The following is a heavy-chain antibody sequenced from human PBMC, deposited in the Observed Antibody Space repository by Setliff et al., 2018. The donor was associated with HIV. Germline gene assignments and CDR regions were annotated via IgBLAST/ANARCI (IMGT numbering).Heavy chain of an antibody. J-gene: IGHJ4*02. CDR1: GFTFSNYA. V-gene: IGHV1-3*01. Sequence: GASVKVSCKTSGFTFSNYAIHWVRQAPGQGLEWMGWINAGNGDTRYSPKFQGRVTFTRDSSTSTAYMDLRSLRADDAALYYGARVPRTGPLDYWGQGTLVTVSS. CDR3: ARVPRTGPLDY. CDR2: INAGNGDT.